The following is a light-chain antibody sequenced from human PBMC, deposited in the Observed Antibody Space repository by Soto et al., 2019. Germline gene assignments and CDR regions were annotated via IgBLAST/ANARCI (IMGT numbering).Light chain of an antibody. J-gene: IGLJ3*02. CDR2: EVS. CDR1: SSDVGGYNY. CDR3: SSYTSSNTWV. Sequence: QSALTQPASVSGSPGQSITISCTGTSSDVGGYNYVSWYQQHPGKAPKLMIYEVSYRPSGVSNRFSASKSGNTASLTISGLQAEDEADYYCSSYTSSNTWVFGGGTQLTVL. V-gene: IGLV2-14*01.